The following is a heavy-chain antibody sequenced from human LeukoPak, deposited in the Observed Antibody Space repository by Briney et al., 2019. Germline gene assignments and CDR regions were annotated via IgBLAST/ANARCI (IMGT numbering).Heavy chain of an antibody. Sequence: GASVKVSCKASGGTFSSYAISWVRQAPGQGLEWMGGIIPIFGTANYAQKFQGRVTITADESTSTAYMELSSLRSEDTAVYYCAREGDYYDSSGYFDYWGQGTLVTVSP. D-gene: IGHD3-22*01. V-gene: IGHV1-69*13. CDR2: IIPIFGTA. J-gene: IGHJ4*02. CDR3: AREGDYYDSSGYFDY. CDR1: GGTFSSYA.